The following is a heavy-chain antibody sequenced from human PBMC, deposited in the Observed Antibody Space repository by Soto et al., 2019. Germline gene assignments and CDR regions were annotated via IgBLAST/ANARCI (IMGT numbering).Heavy chain of an antibody. V-gene: IGHV4-59*01. J-gene: IGHJ4*02. CDR1: GGSISSYY. CDR2: IYYSGST. Sequence: SETLSLTCTVSGGSISSYYWSWIRQPPGKGLEWIGYIYYSGSTNYNPSLKSRVTISVDTSKNQFSLKLSSVTAADTAVYYCASVVTASYFAYWGQGTLVTVSS. D-gene: IGHD2-21*02. CDR3: ASVVTASYFAY.